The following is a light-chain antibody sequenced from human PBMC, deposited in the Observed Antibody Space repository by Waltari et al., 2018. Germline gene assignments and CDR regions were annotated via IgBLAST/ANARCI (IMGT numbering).Light chain of an antibody. CDR1: KIGSKS. CDR3: LVWHSTTDHHGV. V-gene: IGLV3-21*04. CDR2: YDI. Sequence: SYVVTQSPSVSVAPGETARITCGGDKIGSKSVHWYQQRPGQAPVLVISYDIDRPSGVPERFSGSNSGNTATLTISWVEADDEADYYCLVWHSTTDHHGVFGGGTKLTVL. J-gene: IGLJ2*01.